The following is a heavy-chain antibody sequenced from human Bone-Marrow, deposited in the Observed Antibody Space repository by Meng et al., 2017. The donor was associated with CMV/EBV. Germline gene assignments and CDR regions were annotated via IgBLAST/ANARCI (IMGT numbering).Heavy chain of an antibody. CDR1: GLTFSTYW. V-gene: IGHV3-74*01. D-gene: IGHD3-22*01. J-gene: IGHJ4*02. CDR2: INTDGRST. Sequence: GLTFSTYWMHWVRQAPGKGLVWVSRINTDGRSTSYADSVKGRFTISRDNAKNTLYLQMNSLRDEDTAVYYCARDGWGNYDSSGYYNHWGQGTLVTVSS. CDR3: ARDGWGNYDSSGYYNH.